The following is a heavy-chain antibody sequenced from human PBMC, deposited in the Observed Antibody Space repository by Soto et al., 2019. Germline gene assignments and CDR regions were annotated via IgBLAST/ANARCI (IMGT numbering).Heavy chain of an antibody. CDR2: ISAYNGNT. V-gene: IGHV1-18*01. CDR1: GYTFTSYC. CDR3: ARGYCSGGSCWTFDY. J-gene: IGHJ4*02. Sequence: GASVKVSCKSSGYTFTSYCMSWVRRAPGQGLEWMGWISAYNGNTNYAQKLQGRVTMTTDTSTSTAYMELRSLRSDDTAVYYCARGYCSGGSCWTFDYWGQGTLVTVSS. D-gene: IGHD2-15*01.